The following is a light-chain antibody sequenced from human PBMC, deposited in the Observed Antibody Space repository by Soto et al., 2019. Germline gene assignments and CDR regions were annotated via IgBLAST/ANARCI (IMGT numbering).Light chain of an antibody. J-gene: IGKJ5*01. Sequence: DIQMAQSPSTLSGSVGDRVTITCRASQTISSWLAWYQQNPGNAPKLLIYDASSLASGVPSRFSGSGSGTEFTLTISSLQPDDFATYYCQQYNSYPITFGQGTRREIK. CDR3: QQYNSYPIT. CDR2: DAS. CDR1: QTISSW. V-gene: IGKV1-5*01.